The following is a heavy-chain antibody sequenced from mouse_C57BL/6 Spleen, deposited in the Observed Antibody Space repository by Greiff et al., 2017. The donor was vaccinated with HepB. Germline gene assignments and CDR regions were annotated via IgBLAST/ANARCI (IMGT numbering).Heavy chain of an antibody. CDR1: GYTFTDYE. CDR2: IDPETGGT. Sequence: QVQLQQSGAELVRPGASVTLSCKASGYTFTDYEMHWVKQTPVQGLEWIGAIDPETGGTAYNQKFKGKAILTTAKSSSTVYMKLRSLAAADSAVYYSKLYYYGSSYDYWGKGTTLTVSS. J-gene: IGHJ2*01. V-gene: IGHV1-15*01. D-gene: IGHD1-1*01. CDR3: KLYYYGSSYDY.